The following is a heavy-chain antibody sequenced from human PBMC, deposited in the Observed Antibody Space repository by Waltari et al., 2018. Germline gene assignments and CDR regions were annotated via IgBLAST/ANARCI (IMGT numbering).Heavy chain of an antibody. Sequence: QLQLQESGPGLVKPSETLSLTCTVSGGSISSSSYYWGWIRQPPGKGLEWIGSIYYSGSTYYNPSLKSRVTISVDTSKNQFSLKLSSVTAADTAVYYWVRVSGSYDWFDPWGQGTLVTVSS. D-gene: IGHD1-26*01. CDR3: VRVSGSYDWFDP. CDR2: IYYSGST. J-gene: IGHJ5*02. V-gene: IGHV4-39*07. CDR1: GGSISSSSYY.